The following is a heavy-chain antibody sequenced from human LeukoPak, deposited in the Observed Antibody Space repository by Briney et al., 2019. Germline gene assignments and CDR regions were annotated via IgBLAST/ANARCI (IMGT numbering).Heavy chain of an antibody. Sequence: GGSLRLSCAASGFTFSDYYMSWIRQAPGKGLEWVSYISSSSSYTNYADSVKGRFTISRDNAKNSLYLQMNSLRAEDTAVYYCARSHKRSPYYYYGMDVWGKGTTVTVSS. V-gene: IGHV3-11*06. D-gene: IGHD3-10*01. CDR3: ARSHKRSPYYYYGMDV. J-gene: IGHJ6*04. CDR1: GFTFSDYY. CDR2: ISSSSSYT.